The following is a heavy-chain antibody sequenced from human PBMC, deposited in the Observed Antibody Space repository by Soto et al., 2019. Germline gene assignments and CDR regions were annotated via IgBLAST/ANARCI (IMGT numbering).Heavy chain of an antibody. Sequence: GGSLRLSCAASGFTFSSYGMHWVRQAPGKGLEWVAVISYDGTNHYYTESVKGRFTISRDNSKNTLFLQMNSLRAEDTAVYFCAKGDCSGGSCYFSAFDIWGQGTMVTVSS. J-gene: IGHJ3*02. V-gene: IGHV3-30*18. CDR3: AKGDCSGGSCYFSAFDI. CDR2: ISYDGTNH. D-gene: IGHD2-15*01. CDR1: GFTFSSYG.